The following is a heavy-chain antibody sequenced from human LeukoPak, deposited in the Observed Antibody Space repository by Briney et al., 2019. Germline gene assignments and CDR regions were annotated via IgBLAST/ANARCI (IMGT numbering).Heavy chain of an antibody. CDR2: IIPIFGTA. Sequence: SVKVSCKASGGTFSSYAISWVRQAPGQGLEWMGGIIPIFGTANYAQKFQGRVTMTEDTSTDTAYMELSSLRSKDTAVYYCATDLGGTFDYWGQGTLVTVSS. V-gene: IGHV1-69*06. J-gene: IGHJ4*02. D-gene: IGHD3-10*01. CDR1: GGTFSSYA. CDR3: ATDLGGTFDY.